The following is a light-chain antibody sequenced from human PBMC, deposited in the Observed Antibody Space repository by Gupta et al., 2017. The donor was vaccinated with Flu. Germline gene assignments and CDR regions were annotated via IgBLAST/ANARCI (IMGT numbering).Light chain of an antibody. J-gene: IGKJ1*01. CDR1: QSISIW. CDR2: KAS. Sequence: DIQMTQSPSTLSASVGDRVTITCRASQSISIWLAWYQQKPGKVPKLLIYKASSLESGVPSRFSGSGSGTEFTLTISSLQPDDFATYYCQRDDSLWTFGQGTRVEIK. V-gene: IGKV1-5*03. CDR3: QRDDSLWT.